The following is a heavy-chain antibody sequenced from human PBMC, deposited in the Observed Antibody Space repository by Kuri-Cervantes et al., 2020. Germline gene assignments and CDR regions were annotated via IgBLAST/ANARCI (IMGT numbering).Heavy chain of an antibody. Sequence: GGSLRLSCAASGFTFSSYWMHWVRQAPGKGLVWVSRMDSDGSNTVYADSVKGRFTISRDNAKNSLFLQMNSLRAEDTAVYYCARLSSGVDYWGQGTLVTVSS. CDR1: GFTFSSYW. J-gene: IGHJ4*02. V-gene: IGHV3-74*01. CDR2: MDSDGSNT. CDR3: ARLSSGVDY. D-gene: IGHD6-19*01.